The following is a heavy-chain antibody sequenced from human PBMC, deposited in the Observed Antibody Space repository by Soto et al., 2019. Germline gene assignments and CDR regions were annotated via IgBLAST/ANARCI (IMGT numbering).Heavy chain of an antibody. CDR2: INAYNGNT. V-gene: IGHV1-18*01. J-gene: IGHJ6*02. D-gene: IGHD3-16*01. Sequence: ASVKVSCKASGYRFTSYGIGWVRQAPGQGLEWMGWINAYNGNTNYAQNLQGRVTLTTDTSTSTAYMELRSLRSNDTAVYYCAMVDVYVTPSPQDVWGQGTTVNRLL. CDR3: AMVDVYVTPSPQDV. CDR1: GYRFTSYG.